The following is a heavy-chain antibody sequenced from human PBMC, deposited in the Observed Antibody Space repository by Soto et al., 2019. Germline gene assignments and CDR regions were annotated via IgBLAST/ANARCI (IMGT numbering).Heavy chain of an antibody. V-gene: IGHV1-8*01. D-gene: IGHD2-2*02. CDR1: GYTFTSYD. Sequence: QVQLVQSGTEVKKPGASVKVSCKASGYTFTSYDINWVRQATGQGLEWMGWMNPNSGNTGYAQKFQGRVTMTRNTSISTAYMELSSLRSEDTAVYYCARGRGTDIVVVPAAIEVDGMDVWGQGTTVTVSS. CDR2: MNPNSGNT. J-gene: IGHJ6*02. CDR3: ARGRGTDIVVVPAAIEVDGMDV.